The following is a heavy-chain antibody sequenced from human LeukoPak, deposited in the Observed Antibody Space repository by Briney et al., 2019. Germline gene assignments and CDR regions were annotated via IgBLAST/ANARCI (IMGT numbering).Heavy chain of an antibody. V-gene: IGHV4-39*07. D-gene: IGHD6-13*01. Sequence: SETLSLTCTVSGGSISSSGYYWGWIRQPPGKGLEWIGSIYYSGSTYYNPSLKSRVTISVDKSKNQFSLKLSSVTAADTAVYYCARLYSSSWYNRMGYYYYYMDVWGKGTTVTVSS. CDR1: GGSISSSGYY. J-gene: IGHJ6*03. CDR3: ARLYSSSWYNRMGYYYYYMDV. CDR2: IYYSGST.